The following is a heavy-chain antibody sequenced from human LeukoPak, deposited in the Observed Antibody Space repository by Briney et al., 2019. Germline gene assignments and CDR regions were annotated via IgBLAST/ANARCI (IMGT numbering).Heavy chain of an antibody. D-gene: IGHD6-19*01. V-gene: IGHV1-18*01. CDR1: GYTFTSYG. J-gene: IGHJ6*02. Sequence: ASVKVSCKASGYTFTSYGISWVRQAPGQGLEWMGWISAYNGNTNYAQKLQGRVTMTTDTSTSTAYMELRSLRSDDTAVYYWASSIAVAGTWYYGMDVWGQGTTVTVSS. CDR2: ISAYNGNT. CDR3: ASSIAVAGTWYYGMDV.